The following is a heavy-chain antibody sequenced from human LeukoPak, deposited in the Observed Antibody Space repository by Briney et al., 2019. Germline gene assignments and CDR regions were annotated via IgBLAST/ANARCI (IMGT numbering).Heavy chain of an antibody. CDR3: ATLINTKNYYYGMDV. Sequence: ASVKVSCKASGYTFTGYYMHWVRQAPGQGPEWMGWINPNSGGTNYAQKFQGRVTMTRDTSISTAYMELSRLRSDDTAVYYCATLINTKNYYYGMDVWGQGTTVTVSS. CDR1: GYTFTGYY. CDR2: INPNSGGT. V-gene: IGHV1-2*02. D-gene: IGHD3-16*01. J-gene: IGHJ6*02.